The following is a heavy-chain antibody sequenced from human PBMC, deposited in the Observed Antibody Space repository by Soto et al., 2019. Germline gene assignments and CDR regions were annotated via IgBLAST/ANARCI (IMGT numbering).Heavy chain of an antibody. D-gene: IGHD2-2*01. CDR1: GYTFTNYG. V-gene: IGHV1-18*01. CDR3: ARVGAYCVSTSCHDY. CDR2: ISAYNGNT. J-gene: IGHJ4*02. Sequence: QVQLVQSGAEVKKPGASVKVSCKASGYTFTNYGISWVRQAPGQGLEWMGWISAYNGNTDYAQKLQGRVTMTTDTSTSTAYMELRSLRSADTAVYYCARVGAYCVSTSCHDYGGQGTLVTVSS.